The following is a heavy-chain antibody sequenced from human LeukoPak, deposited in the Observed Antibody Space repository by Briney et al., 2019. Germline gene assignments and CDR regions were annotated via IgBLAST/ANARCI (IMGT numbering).Heavy chain of an antibody. CDR2: ISSSGSTI. J-gene: IGHJ4*02. V-gene: IGHV3-48*03. CDR1: GFPFSSYE. Sequence: GGSLRLSCAASGFPFSSYEMNWVRRAPGKGLGWVSYISSSGSTIYYADSVKGRFTISRDNAKNSLYLQMNSLRAEDTAVYYCARDPGWPSSGWYDYWGQGTLVTVSS. CDR3: ARDPGWPSSGWYDY. D-gene: IGHD6-19*01.